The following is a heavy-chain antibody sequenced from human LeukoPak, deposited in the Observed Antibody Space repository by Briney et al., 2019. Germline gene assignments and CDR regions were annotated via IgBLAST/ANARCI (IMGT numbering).Heavy chain of an antibody. CDR3: AXXXXXXXPLPVTFDY. J-gene: IGHJ4*02. Sequence: PSETLSLTCTVDGGSISSYYWGWIRQLPGKGMEWIGSIYSSGSTNYNPSLKSQVTIPVTTSKNQFTLNRSSLTAAARAVIYCAXXXXXXXPLPVTFDYWGQRTLVSVSS. CDR1: GGSISSYY. CDR2: IYSSGST. D-gene: IGHD3-16*02. V-gene: IGHV4-59*08.